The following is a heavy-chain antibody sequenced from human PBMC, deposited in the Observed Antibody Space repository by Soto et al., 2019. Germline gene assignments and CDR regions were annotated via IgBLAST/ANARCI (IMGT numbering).Heavy chain of an antibody. CDR1: GGTFSSYA. V-gene: IGHV1-69*01. J-gene: IGHJ4*02. CDR3: ATPSRDGYTRKAFDY. D-gene: IGHD5-12*01. Sequence: QVQLVQSGAEVKKPGSSVKVSCKASGGTFSSYAISWVRQAPGQGLEWMGGISPIFGTANYAQKFQGRVTITADESTSTAYMELTSLRSEDTAVYYCATPSRDGYTRKAFDYWGPGTLVTVSS. CDR2: ISPIFGTA.